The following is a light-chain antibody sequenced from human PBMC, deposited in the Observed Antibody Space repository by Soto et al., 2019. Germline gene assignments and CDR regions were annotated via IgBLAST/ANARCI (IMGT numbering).Light chain of an antibody. Sequence: EIVMTQSPATLFVSPGDRAILSCRAGQGVTTNFAWYQQKSGQSPRLLIYDVSHRATGVPARFSGSGSGTDFTLTISRLEPEDFAVYYCQQYGSSRTFGQGTKVDIK. J-gene: IGKJ1*01. CDR1: QGVTTN. CDR3: QQYGSSRT. CDR2: DVS. V-gene: IGKV3-20*01.